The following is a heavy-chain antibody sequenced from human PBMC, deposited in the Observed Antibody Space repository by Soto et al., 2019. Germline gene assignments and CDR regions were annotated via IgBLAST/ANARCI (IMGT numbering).Heavy chain of an antibody. Sequence: QVQLQESAPGLVKPSETLSLTCTVSGGSISSGDYYWSWLRQPPGKGLEGIGYSYHSGSTYYNPSLKSRATRSVDTPQNQFSLNLSSVTAADTAMYYCARAGVVTIYTRNNWFDPWGQGTLGTVSS. J-gene: IGHJ5*02. CDR2: SYHSGST. CDR3: ARAGVVTIYTRNNWFDP. D-gene: IGHD5-12*01. V-gene: IGHV4-30-4*01. CDR1: GGSISSGDYY.